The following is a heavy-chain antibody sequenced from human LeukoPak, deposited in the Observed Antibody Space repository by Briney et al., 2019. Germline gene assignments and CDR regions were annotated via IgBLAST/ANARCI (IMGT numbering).Heavy chain of an antibody. CDR3: ARDESWGPDY. J-gene: IGHJ4*02. CDR2: IEPNSGGT. Sequence: VASVKVSCKASGYTFTGYYMHWVRQAPGQGLEWMGWIEPNSGGTHFAQKFQGRLTISRDTSISTAYMELSRLSSDDTAIYYCARDESWGPDYWGQGTLVTVSS. CDR1: GYTFTGYY. D-gene: IGHD7-27*01. V-gene: IGHV1-2*02.